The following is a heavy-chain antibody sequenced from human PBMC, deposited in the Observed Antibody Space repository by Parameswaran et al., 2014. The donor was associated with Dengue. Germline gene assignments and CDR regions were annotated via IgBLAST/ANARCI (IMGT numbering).Heavy chain of an antibody. J-gene: IGHJ6*03. V-gene: IGHV1-8*01. CDR3: ATRGWLADYYMDV. Sequence: WVRQAPGQGLEWMGWMNPNSGNTGYAQKFQGRVTMTRNTSISTAYMELSSLRSEDTAVYYCATRGWLADYYMDVWGKGTTVTVSS. CDR2: MNPNSGNT. D-gene: IGHD6-19*01.